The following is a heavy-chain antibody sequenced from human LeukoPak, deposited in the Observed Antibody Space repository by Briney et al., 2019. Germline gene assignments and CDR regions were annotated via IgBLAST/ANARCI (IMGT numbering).Heavy chain of an antibody. CDR3: AKDRGFDY. Sequence: GGSLRLSCAASGFTFSSYGMHWVRQAPGKGLEWVAVISYDGSNKYYADSVKGRFTISRDNSKNTLYLQMNSLRAEDTAVYYCAKDRGFDYWGQGTLVTVSS. J-gene: IGHJ4*02. CDR2: ISYDGSNK. CDR1: GFTFSSYG. V-gene: IGHV3-30*18. D-gene: IGHD3-10*01.